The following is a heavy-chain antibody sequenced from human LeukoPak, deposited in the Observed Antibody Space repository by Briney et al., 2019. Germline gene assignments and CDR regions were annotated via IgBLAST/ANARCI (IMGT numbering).Heavy chain of an antibody. Sequence: GGSLRLSCAASGFTFSSYAMSWIRQVPAKGLECASAISTTTYYADFVEGRFTISRDNSKNTLYLQMNSLRAEDTAVYYCAKPIGPRYGDYHNSCFDSWGQGTLVTVSS. V-gene: IGHV3-23*01. CDR2: ISTTT. CDR1: GFTFSSYA. D-gene: IGHD4-17*01. J-gene: IGHJ5*01. CDR3: AKPIGPRYGDYHNSCFDS.